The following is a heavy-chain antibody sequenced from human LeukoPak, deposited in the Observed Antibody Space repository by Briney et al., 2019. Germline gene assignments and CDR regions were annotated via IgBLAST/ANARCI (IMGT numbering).Heavy chain of an antibody. CDR2: ISGSGDDT. Sequence: GGSLRLSCAASGFTFNNYGMSWVRQAPGKGLEWVSAISGSGDDTYYTDSVKGRFTISRDNSQNTLFLQMDSPRAEDTAIYYCAKEGQTVAGNGYFDYWGQRTLVTVSS. CDR3: AKEGQTVAGNGYFDY. J-gene: IGHJ4*02. CDR1: GFTFNNYG. V-gene: IGHV3-23*01. D-gene: IGHD6-19*01.